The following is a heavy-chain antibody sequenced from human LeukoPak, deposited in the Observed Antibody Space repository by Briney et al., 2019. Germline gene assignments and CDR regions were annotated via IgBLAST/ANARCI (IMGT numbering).Heavy chain of an antibody. CDR3: ARDYYDSSGYSRAERYFDL. Sequence: ASVKVSCKASGYTFTSYGISWVRQAPGQGLEWMGWSSAYNGNTNYAQKLQGRVTMTTDTSTSTAYMELRSLRSDDTAVYYCARDYYDSSGYSRAERYFDLWGRGTLVTVSS. D-gene: IGHD3-22*01. CDR2: SSAYNGNT. CDR1: GYTFTSYG. J-gene: IGHJ2*01. V-gene: IGHV1-18*01.